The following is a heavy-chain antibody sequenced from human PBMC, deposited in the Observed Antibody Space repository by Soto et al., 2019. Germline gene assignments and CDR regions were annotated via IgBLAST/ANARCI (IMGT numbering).Heavy chain of an antibody. CDR2: ISYDGSNK. J-gene: IGHJ6*02. Sequence: GGSLRLSCAASGFTFSSYAMHWVRQAPGKGLEWVAVISYDGSNKYYADSVKGRFTISRDNSKNTLYLQMNSLRAEDTAVYYCARDLGYCTNGVCYTMDVWGQGTTVTVSS. CDR1: GFTFSSYA. V-gene: IGHV3-30-3*01. D-gene: IGHD2-8*01. CDR3: ARDLGYCTNGVCYTMDV.